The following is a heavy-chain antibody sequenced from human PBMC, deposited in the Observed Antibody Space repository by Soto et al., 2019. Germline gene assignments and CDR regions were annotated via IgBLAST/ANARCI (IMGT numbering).Heavy chain of an antibody. V-gene: IGHV1-2*04. J-gene: IGHJ3*02. CDR1: GYTFTGYY. Sequence: ASVKVSCKASGYTFTGYYMHWVRQAPGQGLEWMGWINPNSGGTNYAQKFQGWVTMTRDTSISTAYMELSRLRSDDTAVYYCARDRGYCSGGSCYDNHNDAFDIWGQGTMVTVSS. CDR3: ARDRGYCSGGSCYDNHNDAFDI. CDR2: INPNSGGT. D-gene: IGHD2-15*01.